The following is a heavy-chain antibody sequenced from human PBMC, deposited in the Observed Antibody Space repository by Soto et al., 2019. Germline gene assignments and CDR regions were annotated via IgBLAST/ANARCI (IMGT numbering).Heavy chain of an antibody. V-gene: IGHV1-69*13. CDR1: GGTFSSYA. J-gene: IGHJ3*02. Sequence: SVKVSCKASGGTFSSYAISWVRQAPGQGLEWMGGIIPIFGTANYAQKFQGRVTITADESTSTAYMELSSLRSEDTAVYYCARSANGDHDAFDIWGQGTMVTVSS. CDR3: ARSANGDHDAFDI. CDR2: IIPIFGTA. D-gene: IGHD2-21*02.